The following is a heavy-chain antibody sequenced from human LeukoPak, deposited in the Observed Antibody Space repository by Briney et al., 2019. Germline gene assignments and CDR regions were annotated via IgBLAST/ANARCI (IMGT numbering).Heavy chain of an antibody. Sequence: GGSLRLSCVASGFTFSSYAMSWVRQAPGKGLEWVSAMSSSGGSTYYADSVKGRFTISRDNSKNTLYLQMNSLRPEDTAVYYCAKGATTTTFWDYWGQGTLVTVSS. V-gene: IGHV3-23*01. CDR1: GFTFSSYA. J-gene: IGHJ4*02. CDR2: MSSSGGST. CDR3: AKGATTTTFWDY. D-gene: IGHD1-26*01.